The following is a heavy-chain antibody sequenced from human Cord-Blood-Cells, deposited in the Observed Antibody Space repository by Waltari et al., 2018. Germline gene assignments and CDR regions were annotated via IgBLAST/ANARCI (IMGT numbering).Heavy chain of an antibody. CDR1: GFTFSNAW. CDR3: TTETTRGAGLDY. J-gene: IGHJ4*02. Sequence: EVQLVESGGGLVKPGGSLRLSCAASGFTFSNAWMSWVRQAPGKGLEWVGRIKSKTEVGTTNYAAPVKGRFTISRDDSKNTLYLQMNSLKTEDTAVYYCTTETTRGAGLDYWGQGTLVTVSS. CDR2: IKSKTEVGTT. D-gene: IGHD6-19*01. V-gene: IGHV3-15*01.